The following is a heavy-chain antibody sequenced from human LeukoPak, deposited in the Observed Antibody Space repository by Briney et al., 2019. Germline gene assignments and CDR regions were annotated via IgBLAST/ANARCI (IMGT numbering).Heavy chain of an antibody. CDR1: GGSFSGYY. CDR2: INHSGST. Sequence: PSETLSLTCAVYGGSFSGYYWSWIRQPPGKGLEWIGEINHSGSTNYNPSLKSRVTISVDTSKNQFSLKLSSVTAADTAVYYCARVDYGDYVKGAFVIWGQGTMVTVSS. D-gene: IGHD4-17*01. V-gene: IGHV4-34*01. CDR3: ARVDYGDYVKGAFVI. J-gene: IGHJ3*02.